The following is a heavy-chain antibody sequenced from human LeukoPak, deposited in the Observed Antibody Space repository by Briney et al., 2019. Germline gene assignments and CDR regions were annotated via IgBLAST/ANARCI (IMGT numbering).Heavy chain of an antibody. D-gene: IGHD3-9*01. V-gene: IGHV4-39*01. Sequence: SETLSLTCTVSGGSISSSSYYWGWIRQPPGKGLEWIGSIYYSGSTYYNPSLKSRVTISVDTSKNQFSLKLTSVTAADTAVYFCARIIRTTGYYSNPKSGAFDFWGQGTPVTVSS. CDR2: IYYSGST. CDR1: GGSISSSSYY. CDR3: ARIIRTTGYYSNPKSGAFDF. J-gene: IGHJ4*02.